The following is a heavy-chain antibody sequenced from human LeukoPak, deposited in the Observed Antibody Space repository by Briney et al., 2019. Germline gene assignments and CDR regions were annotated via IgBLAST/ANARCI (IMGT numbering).Heavy chain of an antibody. Sequence: GGSLRLSCAASGFTFSSYSMNWVRQAPGKGLEWVSYISSSSGTIYCADSVKGRFTISRDNAKNSLYLQMNSLRAEDTAVYYCARGHYYYYMDVWGKGTTVTVSS. J-gene: IGHJ6*03. CDR3: ARGHYYYYMDV. V-gene: IGHV3-48*04. CDR2: ISSSSGTI. CDR1: GFTFSSYS.